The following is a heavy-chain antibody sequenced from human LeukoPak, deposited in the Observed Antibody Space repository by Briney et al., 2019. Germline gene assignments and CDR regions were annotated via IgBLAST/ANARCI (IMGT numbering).Heavy chain of an antibody. Sequence: KPSETLSLTCAVYGGSFSGYYWNWIRQPPGKGLEWIGEINHSGSTNYNPSLKSRVTISLDTSRNQFSLKLNSVTAADTAVYYCAKSNGYGLVDIWGQGTMVTVSS. J-gene: IGHJ3*02. V-gene: IGHV4-34*01. CDR2: INHSGST. CDR3: AKSNGYGLVDI. D-gene: IGHD3-10*01. CDR1: GGSFSGYY.